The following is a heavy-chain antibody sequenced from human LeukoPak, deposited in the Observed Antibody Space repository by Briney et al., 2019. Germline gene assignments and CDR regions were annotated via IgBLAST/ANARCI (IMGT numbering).Heavy chain of an antibody. CDR1: GGSISSSSYY. CDR3: ARDTRYDFLFDY. D-gene: IGHD3-3*01. CDR2: IYYSGST. J-gene: IGHJ4*02. Sequence: SETLSLTCTVSGGSISSSSYYWGWIRQPPGKGLEWIESIYYSGSTYYNPSLKSRVTISVDTSKNQFSLKLSSVTAADTAVYYCARDTRYDFLFDYWGQGTLVTVSS. V-gene: IGHV4-39*07.